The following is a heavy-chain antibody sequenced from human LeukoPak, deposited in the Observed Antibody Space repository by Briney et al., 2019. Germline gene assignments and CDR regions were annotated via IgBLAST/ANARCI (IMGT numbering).Heavy chain of an antibody. Sequence: ASVKVSCKASGYTFTGYYIHWVRQAPGQGLEWMGWINPDSGGTNYAQKFQGRVTMTRDTSITTAYMELSRLTFDDTAVYFCARVLRQWLLRDAFHIWGQGTGVTVSS. D-gene: IGHD6-19*01. CDR2: INPDSGGT. CDR3: ARVLRQWLLRDAFHI. V-gene: IGHV1-2*02. CDR1: GYTFTGYY. J-gene: IGHJ3*02.